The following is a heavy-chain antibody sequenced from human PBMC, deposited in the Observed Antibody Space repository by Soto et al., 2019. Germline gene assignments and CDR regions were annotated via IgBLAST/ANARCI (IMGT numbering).Heavy chain of an antibody. CDR1: GYTFTTNF. CDR3: ARAHYDSDAFDF. Sequence: VQLVQSGAEVKKPGASVKISCKASGYTFTTNFIHWIRQAPGQGLEWVGIISPGGGITVYAQKFQGRVTMTRDTSTVYMELRNLRSEDTAVFYCARAHYDSDAFDFWGQGTMVIVSS. CDR2: ISPGGGIT. J-gene: IGHJ3*01. V-gene: IGHV1-46*03. D-gene: IGHD3-22*01.